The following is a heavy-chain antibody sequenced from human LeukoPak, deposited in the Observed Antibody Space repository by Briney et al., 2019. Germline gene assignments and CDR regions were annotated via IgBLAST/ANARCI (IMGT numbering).Heavy chain of an antibody. V-gene: IGHV5-51*01. Sequence: GESLKISCKGSGYRFTSYWIGWVRQMPGKGLEWMGIIYPGDSDTRYSPSFQGQVTISADKSISTAYLQWSSLKASDTATYYCARDDFWSGYFRFDYWGQGTLVTVSS. J-gene: IGHJ4*02. CDR3: ARDDFWSGYFRFDY. CDR2: IYPGDSDT. CDR1: GYRFTSYW. D-gene: IGHD3-3*01.